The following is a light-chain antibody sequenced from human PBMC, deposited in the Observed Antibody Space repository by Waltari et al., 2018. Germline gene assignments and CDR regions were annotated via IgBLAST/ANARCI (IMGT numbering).Light chain of an antibody. CDR2: SAS. CDR3: QQYSSFLYT. CDR1: QSIGNQ. Sequence: DIQMTQSPSTLSASVGDRVSITCRASQSIGNQLAWYQQKPGRAPKLLIFSASSLHSWVPSRFSGSGSETEFTLTISSLQPDDYATYYCQQYSSFLYTFGQGTKLEI. V-gene: IGKV1-5*03. J-gene: IGKJ2*01.